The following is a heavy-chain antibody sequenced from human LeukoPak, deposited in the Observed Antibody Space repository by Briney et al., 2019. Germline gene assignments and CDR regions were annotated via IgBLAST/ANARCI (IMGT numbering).Heavy chain of an antibody. Sequence: SETLSLTCTVSGGSISSYYWSWIRQPPGKGLEWIGYIYYSGSTNYNPSLKSRVTISVDTSKNQFSLKLSSVTAADTAVYYCARRNTLYYYYGMDVWGQGTTVTVSS. CDR3: ARRNTLYYYYGMDV. CDR1: GGSISSYY. V-gene: IGHV4-59*08. CDR2: IYYSGST. D-gene: IGHD2-2*02. J-gene: IGHJ6*02.